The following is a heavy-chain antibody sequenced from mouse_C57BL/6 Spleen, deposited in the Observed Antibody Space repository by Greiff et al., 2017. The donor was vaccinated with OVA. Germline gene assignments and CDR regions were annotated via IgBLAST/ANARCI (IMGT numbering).Heavy chain of an antibody. V-gene: IGHV1-50*01. Sequence: VQLQQPGAELVKHGASEKLSCKASGYTFTSYWMQWVKQRPGQGLEWIGEIDPSDSYTNYNQKFKGKATLTVDTSSSTAYMQLSSLTSEDSAVYYCARVVTGFDYWGQGTTLTVSS. CDR1: GYTFTSYW. CDR2: IDPSDSYT. J-gene: IGHJ2*01. CDR3: ARVVTGFDY. D-gene: IGHD2-2*01.